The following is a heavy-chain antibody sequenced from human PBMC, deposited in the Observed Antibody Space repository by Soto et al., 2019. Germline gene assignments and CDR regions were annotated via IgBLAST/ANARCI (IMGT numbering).Heavy chain of an antibody. Sequence: LSLSCTASGFTFGSYAMNWVRQAPGKGLEWVSSISANGGSTYYADSVMGRFTISRDNSENTLYLQMNSLRAEDTAMYYCAKTKTSSGSWYDNWFDSWGQGSLVTVSS. CDR2: ISANGGST. D-gene: IGHD6-19*01. V-gene: IGHV3-23*01. CDR3: AKTKTSSGSWYDNWFDS. J-gene: IGHJ5*01. CDR1: GFTFGSYA.